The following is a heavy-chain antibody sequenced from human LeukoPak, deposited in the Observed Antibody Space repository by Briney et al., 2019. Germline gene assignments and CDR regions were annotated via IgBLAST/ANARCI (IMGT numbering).Heavy chain of an antibody. D-gene: IGHD4-4*01. CDR2: IKQDESEK. V-gene: IGHV3-7*03. CDR1: GFTFSKYW. J-gene: IGHJ4*02. CDR3: AKYLSNYDGFDY. Sequence: GGSLRLSCAASGFTFSKYWMTWVRQAPGKGLEWVANIKQDESEKYYADSVKGRFTISRDNSKNTLYLQMNSLRAEDTAVYYCAKYLSNYDGFDYWGQGTLVTVSS.